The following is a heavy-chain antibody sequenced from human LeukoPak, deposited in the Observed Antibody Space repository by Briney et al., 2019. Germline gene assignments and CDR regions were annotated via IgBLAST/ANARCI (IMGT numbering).Heavy chain of an antibody. CDR3: TTRPGNSSY. CDR2: IKSKNVGETT. Sequence: AGGSLRLSCVVSGLTFDNAWMSWVRQAPGKGLEWVGRIKSKNVGETTEYAAPVQGRFTISRDDSKNTVYLQMSNLKTEDTAVYYCTTRPGNSSYWGQGTLVTVSS. CDR1: GLTFDNAW. V-gene: IGHV3-15*01. J-gene: IGHJ4*02. D-gene: IGHD4-23*01.